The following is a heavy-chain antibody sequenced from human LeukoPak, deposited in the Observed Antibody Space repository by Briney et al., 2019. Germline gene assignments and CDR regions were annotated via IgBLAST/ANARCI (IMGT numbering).Heavy chain of an antibody. V-gene: IGHV3-30-3*01. D-gene: IGHD2-2*01. CDR3: ARGVVVVPAAQAHPFDY. J-gene: IGHJ4*02. CDR1: GFTVSDTY. Sequence: PGGSLRLSCAASGFTVSDTYMSWVRQAPGKGLEWVAVISYDGSNKYYADSVKGRFTISRDNSKNTLYLQMNSLRAEDTAVYYCARGVVVVPAAQAHPFDYWGQGTLVTVSS. CDR2: ISYDGSNK.